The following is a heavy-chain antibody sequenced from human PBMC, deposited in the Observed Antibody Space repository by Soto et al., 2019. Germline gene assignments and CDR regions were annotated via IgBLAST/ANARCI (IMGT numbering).Heavy chain of an antibody. Sequence: QVQLVQSGAEVKKPGASVKVSCKASGYTFTSYGISWVRQAPGQGLEWMGWISAYNGNTNYAQKLQGRVTMTTDTXTXTXFMELRSLRSDDTAVYYCARLVVPTKDSGDYYGMDVWGQGTTVTVSS. CDR3: ARLVVPTKDSGDYYGMDV. V-gene: IGHV1-18*01. J-gene: IGHJ6*02. D-gene: IGHD2-2*01. CDR2: ISAYNGNT. CDR1: GYTFTSYG.